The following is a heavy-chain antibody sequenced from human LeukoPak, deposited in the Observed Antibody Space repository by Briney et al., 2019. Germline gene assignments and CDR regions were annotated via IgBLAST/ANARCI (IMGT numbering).Heavy chain of an antibody. D-gene: IGHD3-10*01. J-gene: IGHJ4*02. CDR3: ARDLRITMVRESSYYFDY. Sequence: SETLSLTCTVSGGSISSYYWSWIRQPPGKGLEWIGYTYYSGSTNYNPSLKSRVTISVDTSKNQFSLKLSSVTAADTAVYYCARDLRITMVRESSYYFDYWGQGTLVTVSS. CDR1: GGSISSYY. CDR2: TYYSGST. V-gene: IGHV4-59*12.